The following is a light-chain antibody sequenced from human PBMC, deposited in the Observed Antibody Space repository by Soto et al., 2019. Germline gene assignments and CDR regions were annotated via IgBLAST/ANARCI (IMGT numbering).Light chain of an antibody. J-gene: IGLJ1*01. CDR2: EVS. CDR3: SSYTSSSTPYA. Sequence: QSALTQPASVSGSPGQSITISCTGTSSDVGGYNYVSWYQQHPGKAPKLMIYEVSNRPSGVSNRFSGSKSGNTASLTISGLQAEDEADYCCSSYTSSSTPYAFGTGTKLTVL. CDR1: SSDVGGYNY. V-gene: IGLV2-14*01.